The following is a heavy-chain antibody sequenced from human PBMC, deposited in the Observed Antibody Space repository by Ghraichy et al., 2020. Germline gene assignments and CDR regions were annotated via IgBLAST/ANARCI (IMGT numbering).Heavy chain of an antibody. CDR3: ARLPDPYYYGSGSYPPYFGDY. D-gene: IGHD3-10*01. CDR1: GGSISSRGYY. V-gene: IGHV4-39*01. J-gene: IGHJ4*02. CDR2: IYYSGTT. Sequence: SETLSLTCTVSGGSISSRGYYWGWIRQPPGKGLESIGSIYYSGTTYYNPSLKSRVTMSVDTSKNQFSLRLTSLTAADTAVYYCARLPDPYYYGSGSYPPYFGDYWGQGTLVTVSS.